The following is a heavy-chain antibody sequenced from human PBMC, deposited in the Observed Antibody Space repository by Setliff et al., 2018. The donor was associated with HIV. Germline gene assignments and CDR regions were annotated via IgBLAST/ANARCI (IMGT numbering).Heavy chain of an antibody. CDR3: ARLGSGWSDSYYSAIDI. V-gene: IGHV1-69*05. CDR1: GGTFNNCA. Sequence: VASVKVSCKPSGGTFNNCAINWVRQAPGQGLEGLGGIIPIFGEGNYAQTFQGRVTMTIDTSTNSAYMELRSLRSDDTAVYFCARLGSGWSDSYYSAIDIWGQGTTVTVSS. D-gene: IGHD6-19*01. J-gene: IGHJ6*02. CDR2: IIPIFGEG.